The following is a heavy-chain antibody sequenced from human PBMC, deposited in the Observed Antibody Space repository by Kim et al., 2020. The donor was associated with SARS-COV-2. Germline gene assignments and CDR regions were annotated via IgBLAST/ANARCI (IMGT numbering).Heavy chain of an antibody. CDR1: GFTFSSYV. D-gene: IGHD3-9*01. V-gene: IGHV3-33*06. J-gene: IGHJ6*02. CDR2: IWYDGSNK. CDR3: AKNLRYLDWLALGFTNSYYYGMDV. Sequence: GGSLRLSCAASGFTFSSYVMHWVRQAPGKGLDWVAVIWYDGSNKDYADSVKGRFTISRDNSKNTLYLQMNSLRAEDTALYYCAKNLRYLDWLALGFTNSYYYGMDVWGQGTTVPVSS.